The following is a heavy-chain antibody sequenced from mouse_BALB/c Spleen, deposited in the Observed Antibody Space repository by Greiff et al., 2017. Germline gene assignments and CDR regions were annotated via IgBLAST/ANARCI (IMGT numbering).Heavy chain of an antibody. CDR3: ARRGYDYDYYYAMDY. J-gene: IGHJ4*01. D-gene: IGHD2-4*01. V-gene: IGHV5-12-2*01. CDR2: ISNGGGST. Sequence: LQESGGGLVQPGGSLKLSCAASGFTFSSYTMSWVRQTPEKRLEWVAYISNGGGSTYYPDTVKGRFTISRDNAKNTLYLQMSSLKSEDTAMYYCARRGYDYDYYYAMDYWGQGTSVTVSS. CDR1: GFTFSSYT.